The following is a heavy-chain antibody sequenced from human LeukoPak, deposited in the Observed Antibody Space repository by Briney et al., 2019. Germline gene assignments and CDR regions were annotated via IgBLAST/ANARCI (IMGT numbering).Heavy chain of an antibody. V-gene: IGHV1-69*13. CDR1: GGTFSSYA. J-gene: IGHJ4*02. D-gene: IGHD3-22*01. CDR3: ARSAYYYDSSDDTVDY. Sequence: SGKVSCKASGGTFSSYAISWVRQAPGQGLEWMGGIIPIFGTANYAQKFKGRVTITADESTGTAYMELSRLSSEDTAVYYCARSAYYYDSSDDTVDYWGQGTLVTVSS. CDR2: IIPIFGTA.